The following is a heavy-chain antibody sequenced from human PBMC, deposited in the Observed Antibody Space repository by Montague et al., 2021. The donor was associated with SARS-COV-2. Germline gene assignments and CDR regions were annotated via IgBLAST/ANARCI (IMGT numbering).Heavy chain of an antibody. Sequence: SETLSLTCAVSGGSITGFSWSWVRQPAGQGLEWIGSVTTSGTTNXSPSLRSRVTMSVDTSKNQFSLNLNSVTAADTAIYYCARTPTRPLSLDSWGQGTLVTVSS. CDR3: ARTPTRPLSLDS. CDR2: VTTSGTT. CDR1: GGSITGFS. J-gene: IGHJ4*02. V-gene: IGHV4-4*07. D-gene: IGHD6-6*01.